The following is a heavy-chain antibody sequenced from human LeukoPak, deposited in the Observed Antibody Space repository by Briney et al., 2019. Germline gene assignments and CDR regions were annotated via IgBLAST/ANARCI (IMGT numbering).Heavy chain of an antibody. CDR1: GGTFSRYA. Sequence: GASVKVSCKASGGTFSRYAISWVRQAPGQGLEWMGGIILCFGTANFAQKFQGRVTITADESPSTAYMELSSLRSEDTAVYYCARDQGSRGYGLAFDIWGQGTMVTVSS. J-gene: IGHJ3*02. CDR3: ARDQGSRGYGLAFDI. V-gene: IGHV1-69*13. CDR2: IILCFGTA. D-gene: IGHD5-12*01.